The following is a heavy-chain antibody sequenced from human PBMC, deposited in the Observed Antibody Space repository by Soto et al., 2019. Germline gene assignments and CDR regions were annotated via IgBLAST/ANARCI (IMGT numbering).Heavy chain of an antibody. CDR2: ISGSGDST. D-gene: IGHD1-26*01. Sequence: EVQLLESGGGLVQPGGSLRLSCAASGFTFSSYAMRWVRQAPVKGLEWVSAISGSGDSTYYAASVKGRFTISRDNSKNTLYQQNTSLRADDTAVYYCARRGSGSDYDYWGQGTLVTVSS. J-gene: IGHJ4*02. CDR3: ARRGSGSDYDY. V-gene: IGHV3-23*01. CDR1: GFTFSSYA.